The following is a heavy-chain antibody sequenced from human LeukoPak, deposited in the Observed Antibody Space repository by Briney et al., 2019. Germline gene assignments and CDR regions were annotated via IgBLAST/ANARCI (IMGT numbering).Heavy chain of an antibody. V-gene: IGHV3-74*01. J-gene: IGHJ3*01. CDR2: IISDGITT. CDR3: AADGEYAFLV. Sequence: PGGSLRLSCAASGLTFHNTWMHWIRQAPGKGLVWVSRIISDGITTTYADPVKGRFTISRDNAKNTLYLQMNSLRADDTAVYYCAADGEYAFLVWGQGTMVTVSS. CDR1: GLTFHNTW. D-gene: IGHD2/OR15-2a*01.